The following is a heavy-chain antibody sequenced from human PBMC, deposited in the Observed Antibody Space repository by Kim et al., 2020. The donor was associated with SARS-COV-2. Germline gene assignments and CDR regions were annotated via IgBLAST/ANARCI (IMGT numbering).Heavy chain of an antibody. D-gene: IGHD6-13*01. J-gene: IGHJ4*02. CDR3: ASFTKAAAGRSDAPS. CDR1: GGSFSGYY. Sequence: SETLSLTCAVYGGSFSGYYWSWIRQPPGKGLEWIGEINHSGSTNYNPSLKSRVTISVDTSKNQFSLKLSSVTAADTAVYYCASFTKAAAGRSDAPSWGQGTLVTVSS. CDR2: INHSGST. V-gene: IGHV4-34*01.